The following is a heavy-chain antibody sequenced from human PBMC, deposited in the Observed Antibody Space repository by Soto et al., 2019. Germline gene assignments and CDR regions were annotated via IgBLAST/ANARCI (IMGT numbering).Heavy chain of an antibody. Sequence: PGGSLRLSCAASGFTFSTYTMNWVRQAPGKGLEWVSGIGCCSGSGTYYADFVKGRFTISRDNSKNMVFLQMNGLRAEDTAVYYCARGRQPEGIWMFDPWGQGTLVTVAS. CDR2: IGCCSGSGT. J-gene: IGHJ5*02. D-gene: IGHD3-3*01. CDR1: GFTFSTYT. V-gene: IGHV3-23*01. CDR3: ARGRQPEGIWMFDP.